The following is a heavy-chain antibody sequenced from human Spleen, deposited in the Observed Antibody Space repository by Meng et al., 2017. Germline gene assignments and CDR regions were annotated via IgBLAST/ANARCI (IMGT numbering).Heavy chain of an antibody. CDR1: GGSMNDNW. V-gene: IGHV4-4*02. D-gene: IGHD3-10*01. Sequence: QVQLQESGPGLVRPSVTLSLTCGVSGGSMNDNWWSWVRQPPEKGLEWIGEIYHSGNTSYNPSLKSRVIMSIDNSKNQFSLKLSSVTAADTAVYHCLRGSGGSVWGQGTLVTVSS. CDR2: IYHSGNT. CDR3: LRGSGGSV. J-gene: IGHJ1*01.